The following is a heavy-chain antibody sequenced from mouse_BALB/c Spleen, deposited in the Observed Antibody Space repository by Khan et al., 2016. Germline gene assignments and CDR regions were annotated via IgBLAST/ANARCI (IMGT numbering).Heavy chain of an antibody. D-gene: IGHD3-3*01. J-gene: IGHJ2*01. Sequence: EVQLQESGPGLVKPSQSLSLTCTVIGYSITSGYGWNWIRQFPGNKLEWMGYISYSGSTNYNPSLKSRISITRDNSKNQFFLQLNSVTTEDIATCYCAGTARIKYWGQGTTLTVSS. CDR2: ISYSGST. V-gene: IGHV3-2*02. CDR1: GYSITSGYG. CDR3: AGTARIKY.